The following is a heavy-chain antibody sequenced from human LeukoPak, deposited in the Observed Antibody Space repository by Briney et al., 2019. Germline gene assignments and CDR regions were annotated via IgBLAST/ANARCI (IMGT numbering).Heavy chain of an antibody. CDR2: ISSYNGNT. CDR3: ARDGIAVAGTHNWFDP. J-gene: IGHJ5*02. Sequence: ASVKVSCKASGYTFTSYGISWVRQAPGQGLEWMGWISSYNGNTNYAQKLQGRVTMTTDTSTSTAYMELRSLRSDDTAVYYCARDGIAVAGTHNWFDPWGQGTLVTVSS. V-gene: IGHV1-18*01. D-gene: IGHD6-19*01. CDR1: GYTFTSYG.